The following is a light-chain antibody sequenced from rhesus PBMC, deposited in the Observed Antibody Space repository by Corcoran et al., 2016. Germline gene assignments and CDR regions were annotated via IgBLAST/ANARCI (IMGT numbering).Light chain of an antibody. Sequence: DIQLTQSPSSLSAPIGDRFTITCRASQGISMFLAWYQQKPGKAPKLLISETSNLQSGVPSRFSGSGSGTDFTLTISSLQPEDFAVYYCQQRNSYPVTFGGGTKVEIK. J-gene: IGKJ4*01. V-gene: IGKV1-38*01. CDR1: QGISMF. CDR2: ETS. CDR3: QQRNSYPVT.